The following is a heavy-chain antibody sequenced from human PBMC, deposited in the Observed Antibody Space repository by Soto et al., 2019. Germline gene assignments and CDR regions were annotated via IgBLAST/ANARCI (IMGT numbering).Heavy chain of an antibody. CDR2: IDPSDSYT. CDR3: ARHALKYYDILTGSANYYYGMDV. Sequence: LKISCKGSGYSFTSYWISWVRQMPGKGLEWMGRIDPSDSYTNYSPSFQGHVTISADKSISTAYLQWSSLKASDTAMYYCARHALKYYDILTGSANYYYGMDVWGQGTTVTVSS. V-gene: IGHV5-10-1*01. CDR1: GYSFTSYW. D-gene: IGHD3-9*01. J-gene: IGHJ6*02.